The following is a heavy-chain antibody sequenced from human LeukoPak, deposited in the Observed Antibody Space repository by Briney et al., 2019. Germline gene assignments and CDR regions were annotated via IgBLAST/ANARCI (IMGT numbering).Heavy chain of an antibody. CDR1: EFTFSGYS. J-gene: IGHJ4*02. Sequence: GGSLRLSCEASEFTFSGYSMNWVRQAPGKGLEWVSYISSSSSTIYYAESVKGRFTISRDNAKNSLYLQMNSLRVEDTAVYYCARSLGNSGSFPLDYWGQGSLVTVSS. D-gene: IGHD1-26*01. CDR2: ISSSSSTI. V-gene: IGHV3-48*01. CDR3: ARSLGNSGSFPLDY.